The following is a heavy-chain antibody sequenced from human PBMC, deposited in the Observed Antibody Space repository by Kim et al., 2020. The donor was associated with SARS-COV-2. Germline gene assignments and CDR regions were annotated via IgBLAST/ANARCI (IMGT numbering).Heavy chain of an antibody. CDR1: GYTFTSYG. V-gene: IGHV1-18*01. CDR3: ASTEYFSSTSCYVGYYYYGMDV. J-gene: IGHJ6*02. D-gene: IGHD2-2*01. CDR2: ISAYNGNT. Sequence: ASVKVSCKASGYTFTSYGISWVRQAPGQGLEWMGWISAYNGNTNYAQKLQGRVTMTTDTSTSTAYMELRSLRSDDTAVYYCASTEYFSSTSCYVGYYYYGMDVGGQGTTVTVSS.